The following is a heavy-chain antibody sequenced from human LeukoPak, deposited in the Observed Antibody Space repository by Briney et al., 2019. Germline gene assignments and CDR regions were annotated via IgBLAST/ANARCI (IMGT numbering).Heavy chain of an antibody. CDR3: ARDDGSPWDSGHYFDY. CDR1: GGSISSGGYY. Sequence: PSETLSLTCTVSGGSISSGGYYWSWIRQHPGKGLEWIGYIYYSGSTYYNPSLKSRVTISVDTSKNQFSLKLSSVTAADTAVYYCARDDGSPWDSGHYFDYWGQGTLVTVSS. J-gene: IGHJ4*02. D-gene: IGHD1-26*01. V-gene: IGHV4-31*03. CDR2: IYYSGST.